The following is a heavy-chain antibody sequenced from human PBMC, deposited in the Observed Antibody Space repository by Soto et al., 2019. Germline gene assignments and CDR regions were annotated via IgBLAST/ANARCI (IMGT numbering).Heavy chain of an antibody. V-gene: IGHV3-23*01. J-gene: IGHJ5*01. CDR3: AKGYCGGGRCYDLDNWFDS. D-gene: IGHD2-15*01. CDR2: FGDSEGEAT. Sequence: EVQLLESGGGLVQPGGSLRLSCADSGFTFSTYAMTWVRQAPGKGQEWVSRFGDSEGEATHYADSVKGRFTISRDNAKNTLYLQMNSLRVEDTAIYYCAKGYCGGGRCYDLDNWFDSWGQGTRVTVSS. CDR1: GFTFSTYA.